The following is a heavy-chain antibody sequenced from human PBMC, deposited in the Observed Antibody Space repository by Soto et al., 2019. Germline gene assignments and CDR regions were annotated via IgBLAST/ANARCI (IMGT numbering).Heavy chain of an antibody. CDR1: GFPFTSYT. J-gene: IGHJ3*01. Sequence: PGGSLRLSCAASGFPFTSYTMNWVRQIPGKGLEWVSSIDSSGKFIYYADSMKGRFTISRDDAKKLLFLQTNSLRAEDTAVYYCARDQMHDYNYDSSGYWRGAFDVWGQGIRVTVS. CDR2: IDSSGKFI. V-gene: IGHV3-21*01. D-gene: IGHD3-22*01. CDR3: ARDQMHDYNYDSSGYWRGAFDV.